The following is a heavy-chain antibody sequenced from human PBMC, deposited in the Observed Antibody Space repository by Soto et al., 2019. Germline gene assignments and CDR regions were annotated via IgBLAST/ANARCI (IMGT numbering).Heavy chain of an antibody. Sequence: GGSLRLSCAASGFTFSSYGMHWVRQAPGKGLEWVAVISYDGSNKYYADSVKGRFTISRDNSKNTLYLQMNSLRAEDTAVYYCAKTVWFGQLSPFYGMDVWGQGTTVTVSS. CDR2: ISYDGSNK. J-gene: IGHJ6*02. D-gene: IGHD3-10*01. CDR1: GFTFSSYG. CDR3: AKTVWFGQLSPFYGMDV. V-gene: IGHV3-30*18.